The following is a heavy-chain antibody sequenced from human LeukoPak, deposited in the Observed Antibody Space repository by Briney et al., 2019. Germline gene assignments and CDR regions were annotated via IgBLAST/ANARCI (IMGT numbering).Heavy chain of an antibody. CDR3: AKDKSEVLLLFRERPQYFQH. V-gene: IGHV3-23*01. CDR2: ISGSGGST. CDR1: GFTFSSYA. J-gene: IGHJ1*01. Sequence: GESLKISCAASGFTFSSYAMSWVRQAPGKGLEWVSAISGSGGSTYYADSVKGRFTISRDNSKNTLYLQMNSLRAEDTAVYYCAKDKSEVLLLFRERPQYFQHWGQGTLATVSS. D-gene: IGHD3-10*01.